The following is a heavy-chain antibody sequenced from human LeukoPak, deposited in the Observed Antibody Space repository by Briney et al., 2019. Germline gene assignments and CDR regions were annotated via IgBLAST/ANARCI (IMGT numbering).Heavy chain of an antibody. J-gene: IGHJ6*02. CDR3: ARDPLLWFGEKYGMDV. D-gene: IGHD3-10*01. CDR2: IWYDGSNK. V-gene: IGHV3-33*01. CDR1: GFTFSSYG. Sequence: GGSLRLSCAASGFTFSSYGMHWVRQAPGKGLEWVAVIWYDGSNKYYADSVKGRFTISRDNSKNTLYLQMNSLRAEDTAVYYCARDPLLWFGEKYGMDVWGQGTLVTVSS.